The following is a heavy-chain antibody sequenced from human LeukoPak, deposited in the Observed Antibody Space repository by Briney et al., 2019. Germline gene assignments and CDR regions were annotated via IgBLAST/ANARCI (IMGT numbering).Heavy chain of an antibody. D-gene: IGHD5-18*01. CDR2: INPNSGGT. V-gene: IGHV1-2*02. CDR3: ARGGYGHSYGQFWPFDY. CDR1: GYTFTGYY. J-gene: IGHJ4*02. Sequence: ASVKVSCKASGYTFTGYYMHWVRQAPGQGLEWMGWINPNSGGTDYAQKFQGRVTMTRDTSISTAYMELSRLRSDDTAVYYCARGGYGHSYGQFWPFDYWGQGTLVTVSS.